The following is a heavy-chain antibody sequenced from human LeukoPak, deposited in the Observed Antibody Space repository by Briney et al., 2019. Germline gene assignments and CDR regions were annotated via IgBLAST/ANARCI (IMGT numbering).Heavy chain of an antibody. CDR1: GFSFSNYG. CDR3: ARDLLSLPHKYFDS. CDR2: IRYDGSQK. Sequence: QPAGSLRLSCAASGFSFSNYGMHWARQAPAKGLEWVGYIRYDGSQKYYGDSVKGRFTISRDNSKNTVYLQMNSLRDEDTAVYYCARDLLSLPHKYFDSWGQGTLVTVSS. V-gene: IGHV3-30*02. D-gene: IGHD3-16*01. J-gene: IGHJ4*02.